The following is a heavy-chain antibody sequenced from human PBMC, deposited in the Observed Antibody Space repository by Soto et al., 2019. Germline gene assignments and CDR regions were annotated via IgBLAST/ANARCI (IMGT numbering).Heavy chain of an antibody. V-gene: IGHV4-34*01. CDR2: INHSGST. CDR3: ARTRAAAGHRAYYYYYMDV. D-gene: IGHD6-13*01. J-gene: IGHJ6*03. Sequence: QVQLQQWGAGLLKPSETLSLTCAVYGGSFSGYYWSWIRQPPGKGLEWIGEINHSGSTNYNPSLKSRVTISVDTSKNQFSLKLSSVTAADTAVYYCARTRAAAGHRAYYYYYMDVWGKGTTVTVSS. CDR1: GGSFSGYY.